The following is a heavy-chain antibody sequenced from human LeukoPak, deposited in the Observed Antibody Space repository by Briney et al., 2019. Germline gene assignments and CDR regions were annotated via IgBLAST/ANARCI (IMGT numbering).Heavy chain of an antibody. V-gene: IGHV3-23*01. Sequence: GGSLRLSCAAAGFTFSSYAMSWVRQAPGKGLEWVSAISGSGGSTYYADSVKGRFTISRDNSKNTLYLQMNSLRAEDTAVYYCAKDRGNIVVVPAAMVFDYWGQGTLVTVSS. CDR3: AKDRGNIVVVPAAMVFDY. CDR1: GFTFSSYA. CDR2: ISGSGGST. J-gene: IGHJ4*02. D-gene: IGHD2-2*01.